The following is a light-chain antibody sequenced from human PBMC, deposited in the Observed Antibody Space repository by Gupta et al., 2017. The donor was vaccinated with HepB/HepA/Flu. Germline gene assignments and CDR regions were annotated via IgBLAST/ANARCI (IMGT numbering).Light chain of an antibody. CDR2: EVS. CDR1: SSDVGSYNL. J-gene: IGLJ3*02. V-gene: IGLV2-23*02. CDR3: CSDASSSNLV. Sequence: QSALTQPASVSGSPGQSITISCTGTSSDVGSYNLVSWYQQDPGKAPKVMIYEVSKRPSGVSNRFSGSKSGNTASLTISGLQAEDEADYYCCSDASSSNLVFGGGTKVTVL.